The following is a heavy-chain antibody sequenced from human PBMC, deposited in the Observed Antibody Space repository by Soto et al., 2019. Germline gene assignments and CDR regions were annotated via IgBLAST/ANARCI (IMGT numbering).Heavy chain of an antibody. CDR3: AHSPLLITGTPNFDY. V-gene: IGHV2-5*02. CDR1: LFSLSTRVGG. D-gene: IGHD1-7*01. J-gene: IGHJ4*02. CDR2: IYWDDDK. Sequence: SGPTLLNPTHTRTLTCTFALFSLSTRVGGVGWIRHPPGKALEWLALIYWDDDKRYSPSLKSRLTITKDTSKNQAVLTMTNMDPVDTATYYCAHSPLLITGTPNFDYWGQGTLVTVSS.